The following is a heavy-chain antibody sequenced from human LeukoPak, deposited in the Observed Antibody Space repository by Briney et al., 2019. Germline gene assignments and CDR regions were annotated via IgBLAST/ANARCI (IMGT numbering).Heavy chain of an antibody. V-gene: IGHV3-30*04. CDR3: ARDPSIAVAGGFWYFDY. Sequence: PGGSLRLSCAASGFTFSSYAMHWVRQAPGKGLEWVAVISYDGCNKYYADSVKGRFTISRDNSKNTLYLQMNSLRAEDTAVYYCARDPSIAVAGGFWYFDYWGQGTLVTVSS. D-gene: IGHD6-19*01. CDR1: GFTFSSYA. J-gene: IGHJ4*02. CDR2: ISYDGCNK.